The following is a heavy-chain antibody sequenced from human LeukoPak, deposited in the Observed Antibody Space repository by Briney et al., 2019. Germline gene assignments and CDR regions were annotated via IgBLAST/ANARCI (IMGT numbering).Heavy chain of an antibody. CDR1: GYTFTGYY. V-gene: IGHV1-2*02. D-gene: IGHD3-22*01. Sequence: ASVKVSCKASGYTFTGYYMHWVRQAPGQGLEWMGWINPNSGGTNYAQKFQGRVTMTRDTSISTAYMELSRLRSDDTAVYYCAGGGLTYYYDSSGFPGYWGQGTLVTVSS. CDR2: INPNSGGT. CDR3: AGGGLTYYYDSSGFPGY. J-gene: IGHJ4*02.